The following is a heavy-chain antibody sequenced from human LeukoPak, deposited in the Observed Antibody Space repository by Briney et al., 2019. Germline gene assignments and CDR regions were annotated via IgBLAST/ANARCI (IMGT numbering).Heavy chain of an antibody. CDR3: ASSVTYYYDSSGYHDY. D-gene: IGHD3-22*01. CDR1: GYSFTSYC. J-gene: IGHJ4*02. V-gene: IGHV5-51*01. CDR2: IYPGDSDT. Sequence: GESLKISCKGSGYSFTSYCIGRVRHVPGKGLEGRGIIYPGDSDTRYNPSFQVQVTITAYKTISTADLQCSSLKATATAMSYGASSVTYYYDSSGYHDYWGKGTMVTVSS.